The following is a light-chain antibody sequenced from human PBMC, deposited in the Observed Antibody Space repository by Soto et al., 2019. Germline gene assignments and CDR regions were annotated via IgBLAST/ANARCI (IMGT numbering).Light chain of an antibody. CDR1: SRDVGGYKY. CDR3: SSFTSTFTLV. V-gene: IGLV2-14*01. Sequence: QSALTQPASVSGSPGQSITISCTGTSRDVGGYKYVSWYQQHPGKAPKLLIYDVTTRPSGVSNRFSGSKSGNTASLTISGLETDDEAEYYCSSFTSTFTLVFGTGTKVTVL. J-gene: IGLJ1*01. CDR2: DVT.